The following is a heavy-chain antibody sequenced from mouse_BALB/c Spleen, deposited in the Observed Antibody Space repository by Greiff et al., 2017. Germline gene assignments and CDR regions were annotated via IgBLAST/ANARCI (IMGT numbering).Heavy chain of an antibody. V-gene: IGHV3-2*02. CDR2: ISYSGST. CDR3: AREGNGYYGAWFAY. D-gene: IGHD2-3*01. Sequence: EVKLMESGPGLVKPSQSLSLTCTVTGYSITSDYAWNWIRQFPRNILEWMGYISYSGSTSYNPSLKSRISITRDTSKNQFFLQLNSVTTEDTATYYCAREGNGYYGAWFAYWGQGTLVTVSA. J-gene: IGHJ3*01. CDR1: GYSITSDYA.